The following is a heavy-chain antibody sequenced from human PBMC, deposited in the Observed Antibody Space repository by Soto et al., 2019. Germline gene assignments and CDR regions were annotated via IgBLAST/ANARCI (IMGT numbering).Heavy chain of an antibody. CDR1: GGTFSSYA. J-gene: IGHJ1*01. CDR2: IIPISGTA. CDR3: ARDRGSSWPHGAEYFQH. D-gene: IGHD6-13*01. V-gene: IGHV1-69*12. Sequence: QVQLVQSGAEVKKPGSSVKVSCKASGGTFSSYAISWVRQAPGQGLEWMGGIIPISGTANYAQKFQGRVTITADESTSTAYMELSSLRSEDTAVYYCARDRGSSWPHGAEYFQHWGQGTLVTVSS.